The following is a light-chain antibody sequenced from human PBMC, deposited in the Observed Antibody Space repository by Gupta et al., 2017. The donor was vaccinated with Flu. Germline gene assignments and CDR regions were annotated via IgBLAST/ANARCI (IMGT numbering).Light chain of an antibody. V-gene: IGLV3-10*01. Sequence: SYELTQPPSVSVSPGQTARITCSGDALPKKYAYWYQQKSGQAPVLVIYEDTKRPSGIPERFSGSSSGTLATLTIXGXRVEDEXDYYCYSTDSSGNHRVFGGGTKLTVL. J-gene: IGLJ3*02. CDR2: EDT. CDR3: YSTDSSGNHRV. CDR1: ALPKKY.